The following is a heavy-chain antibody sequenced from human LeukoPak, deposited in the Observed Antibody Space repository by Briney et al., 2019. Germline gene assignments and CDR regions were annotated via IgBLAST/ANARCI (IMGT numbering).Heavy chain of an antibody. CDR1: GDSVSTNSVA. Sequence: SQTLSLTCAISGDSVSTNSVAWTWIRQSPSRGLEWLGRTYYRSKWYNDYAVSVKSRITINPDTSKNQFSLQLNSVTPEDTAMYYCARGNSLIGAQNYYYYGMDVWGQGTTVTVSS. CDR2: TYYRSKWYN. V-gene: IGHV6-1*01. J-gene: IGHJ6*02. D-gene: IGHD3-3*01. CDR3: ARGNSLIGAQNYYYYGMDV.